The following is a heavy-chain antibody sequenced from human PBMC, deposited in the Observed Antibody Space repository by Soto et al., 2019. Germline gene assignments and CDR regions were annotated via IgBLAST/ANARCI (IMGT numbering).Heavy chain of an antibody. V-gene: IGHV3-7*01. CDR3: VGALTYEVPYYYYGMDV. D-gene: IGHD3-16*01. J-gene: IGHJ6*02. Sequence: LRLSCEASGFMFSTYLMSWVRQAPGKGLEWVANIKQGGNEKFYVGSVKGRFTISRDNAKKSLFLQMNSLRPEDTAVYYCVGALTYEVPYYYYGMDVWGQGTTVTVSS. CDR1: GFMFSTYL. CDR2: IKQGGNEK.